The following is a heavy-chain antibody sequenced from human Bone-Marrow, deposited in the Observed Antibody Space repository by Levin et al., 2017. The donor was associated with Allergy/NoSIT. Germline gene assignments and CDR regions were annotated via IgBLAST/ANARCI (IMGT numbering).Heavy chain of an antibody. J-gene: IGHJ4*02. D-gene: IGHD3-3*01. CDR3: AKDNGYYTSMSCYYES. V-gene: IGHV3-23*01. Sequence: GGSLRLSCAASGSTFSSYAMSWVRQAPGKGLEWVSAISVSAGSTHYADSVKGRFTISRENSKNTLYLQMNSLRVEDTAVYYCAKDNGYYTSMSCYYESWGQGTLVTVSS. CDR2: ISVSAGST. CDR1: GSTFSSYA.